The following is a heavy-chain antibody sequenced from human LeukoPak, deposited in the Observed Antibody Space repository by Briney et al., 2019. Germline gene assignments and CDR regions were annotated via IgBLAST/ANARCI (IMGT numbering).Heavy chain of an antibody. CDR1: GGSISSGDYY. J-gene: IGHJ4*02. CDR3: ARESTVTTFDY. CDR2: IYYSGST. Sequence: SQTLSLTCTVSGGSISSGDYYWSWIRQPPGKGLEWIGYIYYSGSTYYSPSLKSRVTISVDTSKNQFSLKLSSVTAADTAVYYCARESTVTTFDYWGQGTLVTVSS. D-gene: IGHD4-17*01. V-gene: IGHV4-30-4*01.